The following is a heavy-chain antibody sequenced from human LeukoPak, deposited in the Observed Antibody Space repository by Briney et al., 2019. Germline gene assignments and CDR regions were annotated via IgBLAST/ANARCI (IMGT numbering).Heavy chain of an antibody. D-gene: IGHD7-27*01. CDR1: GFTFSSYD. Sequence: AGGSLRLSCAASGFTFSSYDMHWVRQATGKGLEWVSAISGSGGSTYYADSVKGRFTISRDNSKNTLYLQMNSLRAEDTAVYYCAKVTLGSSDYWGQGTLVTVSS. CDR2: ISGSGGST. V-gene: IGHV3-23*01. CDR3: AKVTLGSSDY. J-gene: IGHJ4*02.